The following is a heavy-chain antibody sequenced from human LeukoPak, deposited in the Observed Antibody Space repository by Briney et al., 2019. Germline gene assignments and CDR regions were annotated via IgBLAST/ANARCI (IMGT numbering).Heavy chain of an antibody. Sequence: PSETLSLTCAVYGGSFSGYYWNWIRQPPGKGLEWIGEINHSGSTNYNPSLKSRVTISVDTSENQLSLKLSSVTAADTAVYYCARVAYSGYERDYWGQGTLVSVSS. J-gene: IGHJ4*02. CDR3: ARVAYSGYERDY. CDR2: INHSGST. CDR1: GGSFSGYY. D-gene: IGHD5-12*01. V-gene: IGHV4-34*01.